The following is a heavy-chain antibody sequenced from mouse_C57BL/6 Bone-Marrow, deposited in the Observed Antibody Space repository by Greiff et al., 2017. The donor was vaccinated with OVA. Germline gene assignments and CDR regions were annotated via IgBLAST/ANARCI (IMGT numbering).Heavy chain of an antibody. D-gene: IGHD1-1*01. J-gene: IGHJ2*01. CDR1: GFTFSDYY. V-gene: IGHV5-16*01. Sequence: EVKLVESEGGLVQPGSSMKLSCTASGFTFSDYYMAWVRQVPEKGLEWVANINYDGSSTYYLDSLKSRFIISRDNAKNILYLQMSSLKSEDTATYYCARSRGSSWDYFDYWGQGTTLTVSS. CDR2: INYDGSST. CDR3: ARSRGSSWDYFDY.